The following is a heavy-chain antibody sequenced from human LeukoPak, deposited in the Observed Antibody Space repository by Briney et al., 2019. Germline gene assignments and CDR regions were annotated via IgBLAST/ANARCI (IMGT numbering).Heavy chain of an antibody. Sequence: KGGESLKISCKVSGYSFTNYWIAWVRQMPGKGLEWMVIIYPHDSDIRYNPPFQGQVTISADKSISTAYLQWSSLKASDTAMYYCARMIGLGEVSPYFDYWGQGTLVTVSS. CDR1: GYSFTNYW. CDR2: IYPHDSDI. J-gene: IGHJ4*02. D-gene: IGHD3-16*02. V-gene: IGHV5-51*01. CDR3: ARMIGLGEVSPYFDY.